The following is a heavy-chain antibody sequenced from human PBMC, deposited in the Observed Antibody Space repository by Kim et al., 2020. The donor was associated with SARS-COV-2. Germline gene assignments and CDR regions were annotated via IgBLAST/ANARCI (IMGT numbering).Heavy chain of an antibody. J-gene: IGHJ6*02. CDR2: ISGSGGST. D-gene: IGHD5-18*01. CDR1: GFTFSSYA. Sequence: GGSLRLSCAASGFTFSSYAMSWVRQAPGKGLEWVSAISGSGGSTYYADSVKGRFTISRDNSKNTLYLQMNSLRAEDTAVYYCAKDVWGYSYGFLHTYGMDVWGQGATVTVSS. CDR3: AKDVWGYSYGFLHTYGMDV. V-gene: IGHV3-23*01.